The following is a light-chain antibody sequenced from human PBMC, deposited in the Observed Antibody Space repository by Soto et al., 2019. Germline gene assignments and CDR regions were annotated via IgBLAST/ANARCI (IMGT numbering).Light chain of an antibody. V-gene: IGKV3-20*01. CDR1: QSVSSTF. CDR2: AAS. CDR3: QQYGSSQWT. Sequence: EIVLTQSPDTLSLFPGDRVTLSCRASQSVSSTFLAWYQQKPGQATRPLISAASSWATGTPYRFSGSGSGTDFTLTISRLEPEDFAVYYCQQYGSSQWTVGQGTKVEIK. J-gene: IGKJ1*01.